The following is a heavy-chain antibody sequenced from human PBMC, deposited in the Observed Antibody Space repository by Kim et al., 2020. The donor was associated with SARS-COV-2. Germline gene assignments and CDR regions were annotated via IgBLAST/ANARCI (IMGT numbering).Heavy chain of an antibody. CDR3: ARGGGYFFDY. Sequence: GSTNYDPSLKSRVTISMDKSKNQFSLKLTSVTAADTAVYYGARGGGYFFDYWGQGTLVNVSS. J-gene: IGHJ4*02. V-gene: IGHV4-61*05. CDR2: GST. D-gene: IGHD5-12*01.